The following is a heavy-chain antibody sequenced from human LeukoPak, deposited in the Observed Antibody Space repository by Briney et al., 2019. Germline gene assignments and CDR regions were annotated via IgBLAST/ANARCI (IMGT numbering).Heavy chain of an antibody. J-gene: IGHJ4*02. D-gene: IGHD6-19*01. CDR2: IYYSGST. V-gene: IGHV4-59*01. Sequence: SETLSLTCTVSGGSISSNYWSWIRQPPGKGLEWIGYIYYSGSTNYNPSLKSRATVSVDTSKNQFSLKLNSVTAADTAVYYCARSLSSAWYAYDYWGQGTLVTVSS. CDR1: GGSISSNY. CDR3: ARSLSSAWYAYDY.